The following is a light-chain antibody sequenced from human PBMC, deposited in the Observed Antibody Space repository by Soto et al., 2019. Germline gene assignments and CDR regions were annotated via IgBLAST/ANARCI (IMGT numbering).Light chain of an antibody. J-gene: IGKJ1*01. CDR1: RDINRW. Sequence: DIQMTQSPSSVSASVGDRVTITCRASRDINRWLAWYQQKPGKAPELLIYAASTLQSGVPSRFSGSGSGTDFTLTISSLQPEDFATYYCLQDFNYPRTFGQGTKVEIK. CDR3: LQDFNYPRT. V-gene: IGKV1-12*01. CDR2: AAS.